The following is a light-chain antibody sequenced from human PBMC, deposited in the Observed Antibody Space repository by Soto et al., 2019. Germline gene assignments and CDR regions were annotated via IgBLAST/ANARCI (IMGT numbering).Light chain of an antibody. CDR2: DAS. CDR3: HQYGGSPGT. J-gene: IGKJ1*01. V-gene: IGKV3-20*01. Sequence: EVVLTQSPGTLSLSPGERATLSCRAIQSVRSNYLAWYQQRPGQAPRLLIYDASSRATGVPDRSSGSGSGTDFTLTISRMEPEDFAVYYCHQYGGSPGTLGQGTKVDIK. CDR1: QSVRSNY.